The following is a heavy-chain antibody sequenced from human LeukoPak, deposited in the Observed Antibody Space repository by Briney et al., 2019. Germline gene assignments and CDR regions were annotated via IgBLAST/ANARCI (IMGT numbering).Heavy chain of an antibody. V-gene: IGHV3-21*01. CDR3: AISVVQDAFDI. CDR2: ISSSSSYI. CDR1: GFTFSSYS. J-gene: IGHJ3*02. D-gene: IGHD1-1*01. Sequence: PGGSLRLSCAASGFTFSSYSMNWVRQAPGKGLEWVSSISSSSSYIYYADSVKSRFTISRDNAKNSLYLQMNSLRAEDTAVYYCAISVVQDAFDIWGQGTMATVSS.